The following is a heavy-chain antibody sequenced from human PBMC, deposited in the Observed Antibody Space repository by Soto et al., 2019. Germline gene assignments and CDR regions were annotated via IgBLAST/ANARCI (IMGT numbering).Heavy chain of an antibody. CDR2: INHSGST. J-gene: IGHJ4*02. D-gene: IGHD5-18*01. CDR1: GGSFSGYY. CDR3: ARHGVDTDFDY. V-gene: IGHV4-34*01. Sequence: SETLSLTCAVYGGSFSGYYWSWIRQPPGKGLEWIGEINHSGSTNYNPSLKSRVTISVDTSKNQFSLKLSSVTAADTAVYYCARHGVDTDFDYWGQGTPVTVSS.